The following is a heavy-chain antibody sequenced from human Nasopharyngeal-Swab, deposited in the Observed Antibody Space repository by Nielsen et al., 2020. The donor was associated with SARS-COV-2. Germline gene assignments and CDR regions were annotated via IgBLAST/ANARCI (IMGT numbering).Heavy chain of an antibody. CDR2: ISWNSGSI. Sequence: GGSLRLSCAASGFTFDDYAMHWVRQALGKGLEWVSGISWNSGSIGYADSVKGRFTISRDNAKNSLYLQMNSLRAEDTALYYCAKDTGHYYGSGLHDAFDIWGQGTMVTVSS. D-gene: IGHD3-10*01. J-gene: IGHJ3*02. CDR3: AKDTGHYYGSGLHDAFDI. CDR1: GFTFDDYA. V-gene: IGHV3-9*01.